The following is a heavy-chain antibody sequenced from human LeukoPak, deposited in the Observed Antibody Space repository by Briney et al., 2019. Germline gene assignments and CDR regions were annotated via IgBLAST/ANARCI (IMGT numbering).Heavy chain of an antibody. CDR1: GGTFSSYA. D-gene: IGHD6-13*01. J-gene: IGHJ3*02. V-gene: IGHV1-69*05. Sequence: SVRVSCKASGGTFSSYAISWVRQAPGQGLEWMGGIIPIFGTANYAQKFQGRVTITTDESTSTAYMELSSLRSEDTAVYYCAREPVRSSSWYRPDAFDIWGQGTMVTVSS. CDR2: IIPIFGTA. CDR3: AREPVRSSSWYRPDAFDI.